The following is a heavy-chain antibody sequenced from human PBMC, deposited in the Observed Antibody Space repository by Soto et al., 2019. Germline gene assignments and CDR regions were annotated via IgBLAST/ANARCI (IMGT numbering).Heavy chain of an antibody. D-gene: IGHD6-13*01. CDR3: ARAAMGGSSWPFDY. CDR1: GGSISSSNW. V-gene: IGHV4-4*02. Sequence: PSETLSLTXAVSGGSISSSNWWSWVRQPPGKGLEWIGEIYHSGSTNYNPSLKSRVTISVDKSKNQFSLKLSSVTAADTAVYYCARAAMGGSSWPFDYWGQGTLVTVSS. CDR2: IYHSGST. J-gene: IGHJ4*02.